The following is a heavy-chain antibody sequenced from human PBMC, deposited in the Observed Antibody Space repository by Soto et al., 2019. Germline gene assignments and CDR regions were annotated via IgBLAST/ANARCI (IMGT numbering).Heavy chain of an antibody. Sequence: GWSLRLSCASSVFTFISYAMHWVRQAPGKGLEWVAVISYDGSNKYYADSVKGRFTISRDNSKNTLYLQMNSLRAEDTAVYYCARGTAAAGSGIGLDYWGQGTLVTVSS. V-gene: IGHV3-30-3*01. CDR2: ISYDGSNK. D-gene: IGHD6-13*01. CDR3: ARGTAAAGSGIGLDY. J-gene: IGHJ4*02. CDR1: VFTFISYA.